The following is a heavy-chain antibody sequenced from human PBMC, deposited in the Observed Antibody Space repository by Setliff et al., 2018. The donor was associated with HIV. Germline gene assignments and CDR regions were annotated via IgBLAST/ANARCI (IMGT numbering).Heavy chain of an antibody. CDR2: MNPNSGNT. V-gene: IGHV1-8*02. CDR1: GYTFTSYY. CDR3: ARARRDSYDRGRRNHYHMDV. Sequence: ASVKVSCKASGYTFTSYYMHWVRQATGQGLEWMGWMNPNSGNTGYAQKFQGRVTMTRDASISTAYMELNTLKFEDTAVYYCARARRDSYDRGRRNHYHMDVWGKGTTVTVS. D-gene: IGHD3-22*01. J-gene: IGHJ6*03.